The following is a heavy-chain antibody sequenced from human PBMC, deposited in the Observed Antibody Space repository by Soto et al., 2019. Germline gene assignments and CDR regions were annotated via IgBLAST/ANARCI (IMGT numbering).Heavy chain of an antibody. CDR3: TRIPWPARGWGPCIHLYYYS. CDR1: AGSISGSA. V-gene: IGHV4-59*01. D-gene: IGHD3-16*01. CDR2: IHDSGRY. Sequence: SETLSLTCTISAGSISGSAWSWIRHPPGKGLECIGFIHDSGRYNSNSSLRSRMNMSFGPSNNHFSLKLSSVTAPDTTIYFCTRIPWPARGWGPCIHLYYYSWGRGALFTVSS. J-gene: IGHJ4*02.